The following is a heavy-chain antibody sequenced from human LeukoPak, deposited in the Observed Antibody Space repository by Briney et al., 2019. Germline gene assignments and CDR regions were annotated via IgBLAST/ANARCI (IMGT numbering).Heavy chain of an antibody. CDR3: AKDQGYCSSTSCYPGAFDI. V-gene: IGHV3-30*18. D-gene: IGHD2-2*01. CDR2: ISYDGSNK. J-gene: IGHJ3*02. CDR1: GFTFSSYG. Sequence: GRSLRLSCAASGFTFSSYGMHWVRQAPGKGLEWVAVISYDGSNKYYADSVKGRFTISRDNSKKTLYLQMNSLRAEDTAVYYCAKDQGYCSSTSCYPGAFDIWGQGTMVTVSS.